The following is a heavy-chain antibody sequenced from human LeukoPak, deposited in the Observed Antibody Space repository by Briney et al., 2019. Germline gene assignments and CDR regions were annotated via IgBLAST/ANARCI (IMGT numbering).Heavy chain of an antibody. V-gene: IGHV1-2*02. D-gene: IGHD5-12*01. J-gene: IGHJ6*03. CDR3: ARDPRVGGYDYYYYYYYMDV. CDR2: INPNSGGT. Sequence: GASVKVSCKASGYTFTGYYMHWVRQAPGQGLEWMGWINPNSGGTNYAQKLQGRVTMTRDTSISTAYMELSRLRSDDTAVYYCARDPRVGGYDYYYYYYYMDVWGKGTTVTISS. CDR1: GYTFTGYY.